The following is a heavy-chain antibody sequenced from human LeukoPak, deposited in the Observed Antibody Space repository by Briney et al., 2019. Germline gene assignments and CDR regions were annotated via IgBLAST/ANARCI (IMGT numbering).Heavy chain of an antibody. CDR2: IYYSGTT. CDR1: GGFINNYY. J-gene: IGHJ6*03. D-gene: IGHD5-18*01. CDR3: AREYSYGYYDYYMDV. Sequence: PSETLSLTCTVSGGFINNYYWSWIRQPPGKGLEWIGYIYYSGTTDYNPSLKSRVTMSVDSSKNQFSLQLSSVTAADTAVYYCAREYSYGYYDYYMDVWGKGTTVTVSS. V-gene: IGHV4-59*01.